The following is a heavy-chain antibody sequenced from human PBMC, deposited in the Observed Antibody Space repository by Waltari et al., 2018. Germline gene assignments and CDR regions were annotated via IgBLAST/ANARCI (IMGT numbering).Heavy chain of an antibody. D-gene: IGHD1-26*01. CDR3: ARDQVQGATSFDY. V-gene: IGHV4-30-4*08. J-gene: IGHJ4*02. CDR1: GGSISSGDYY. Sequence: QVQLQESGPGLVKPSQTLSLTCTVSGGSISSGDYYWSWIRQPPGKGLEWIGYIYYSGSTYYTPSLKSRVTISVDTSKNQFSLKLSSVTAADTAVYYCARDQVQGATSFDYWGQGTLVTVSS. CDR2: IYYSGST.